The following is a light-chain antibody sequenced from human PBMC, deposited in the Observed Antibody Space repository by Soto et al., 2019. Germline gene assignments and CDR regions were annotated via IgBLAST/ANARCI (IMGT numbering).Light chain of an antibody. CDR3: SSYRGSSTYV. Sequence: QSVLTQPASVSGSPGQSITISCTGASSDVGTYNFVSWYQQHPGKAPKLMIYDVSNRPSGVSDRFSGSKSGNTASLTISGLQAEDEAEYYCSSYRGSSTYVFGTGTKVTVL. V-gene: IGLV2-14*01. J-gene: IGLJ1*01. CDR2: DVS. CDR1: SSDVGTYNF.